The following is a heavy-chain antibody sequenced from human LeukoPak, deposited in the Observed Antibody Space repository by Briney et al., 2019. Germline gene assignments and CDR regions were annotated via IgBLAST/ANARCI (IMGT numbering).Heavy chain of an antibody. V-gene: IGHV4-30-4*07. D-gene: IGHD6-19*01. CDR1: GGSISSGGYS. Sequence: SETLSLTCAVSGGSISSGGYSWSWIRQPPGKGLEWIGYIYYSGSTNYNPSLKSRVTISVDTSKNQFSLKLSSVTAADTAVYYCASRFWDIAVAGELFDYWGQGTLVTVSS. J-gene: IGHJ4*02. CDR2: IYYSGST. CDR3: ASRFWDIAVAGELFDY.